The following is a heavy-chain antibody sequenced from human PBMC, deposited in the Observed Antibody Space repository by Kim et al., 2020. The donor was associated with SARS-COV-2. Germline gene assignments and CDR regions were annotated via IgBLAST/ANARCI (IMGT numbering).Heavy chain of an antibody. CDR2: ISWNSGRT. CDR3: AKDYHISSIPVRPQY. Sequence: GGSLRLSCAASGFTFDAYAMHWVRQAPGKGLEWVSGISWNSGRTGYADSVKGRFTISRDNAKNSLYLQMNSLRAEDTALYYCAKDYHISSIPVRPQYWGQGTLVAVSS. D-gene: IGHD6-6*01. V-gene: IGHV3-9*01. CDR1: GFTFDAYA. J-gene: IGHJ4*02.